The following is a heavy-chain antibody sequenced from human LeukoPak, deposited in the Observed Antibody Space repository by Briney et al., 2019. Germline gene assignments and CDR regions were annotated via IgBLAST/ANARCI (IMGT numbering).Heavy chain of an antibody. CDR2: ISAYNGNT. D-gene: IGHD5-18*01. CDR1: GYTLTSYG. V-gene: IGHV1-18*01. Sequence: ASVKVSCKASGYTLTSYGISWVRQAPGQGLEWMGWISAYNGNTNYAQKLQGRVTMTTDTSTSTAYMELRSLRSDDTAVYYCARGLNVDTAMVSDFDYWGQGTLVTVSS. CDR3: ARGLNVDTAMVSDFDY. J-gene: IGHJ4*02.